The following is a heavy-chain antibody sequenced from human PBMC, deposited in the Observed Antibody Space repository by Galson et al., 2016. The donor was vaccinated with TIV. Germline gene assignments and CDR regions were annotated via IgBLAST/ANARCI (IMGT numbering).Heavy chain of an antibody. V-gene: IGHV1-69*13. Sequence: SVKVSCKASGGTFNSYGISWVRQAPGQGLQWMGGIIPVFGTTKYSQDFQGRVAVTADESTGTAYMELSGPRFDDTAVDFCARSRGYSYGYVDPWGQGTLVTVSA. J-gene: IGHJ5*02. CDR1: GGTFNSYG. D-gene: IGHD5-18*01. CDR3: ARSRGYSYGYVDP. CDR2: IIPVFGTT.